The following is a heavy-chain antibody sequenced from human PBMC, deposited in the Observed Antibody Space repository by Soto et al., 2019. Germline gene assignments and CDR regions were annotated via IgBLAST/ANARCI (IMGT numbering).Heavy chain of an antibody. CDR3: ASGYCTTTSCYP. V-gene: IGHV1-2*02. CDR2: INPNSGGT. CDR1: GYTFTGYS. D-gene: IGHD2-2*01. J-gene: IGHJ5*02. Sequence: QVQLVQSGAEVKKPGASVKVSCKASGYTFTGYSIHWVRQAPGQGLEWIGWINPNSGGTNYAQKLQGRVTMTRDTSISTAYMELSRLRADDTAVYYCASGYCTTTSCYPSGQGTMVTVSS.